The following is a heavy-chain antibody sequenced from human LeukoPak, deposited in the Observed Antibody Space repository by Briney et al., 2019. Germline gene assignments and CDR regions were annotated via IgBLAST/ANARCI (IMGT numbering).Heavy chain of an antibody. Sequence: KAGGSLRLSCAASGFTFSDYYMSWLRQAPGKGLEWVSYISSSGSTIYYADSVKGRFTISRDNAKNSLYLQMNSLRAGDTAVYYCARIGRGYDFWSGYSLIFDYWGQGTLVTVSS. CDR1: GFTFSDYY. CDR3: ARIGRGYDFWSGYSLIFDY. J-gene: IGHJ4*02. CDR2: ISSSGSTI. V-gene: IGHV3-11*01. D-gene: IGHD3-3*01.